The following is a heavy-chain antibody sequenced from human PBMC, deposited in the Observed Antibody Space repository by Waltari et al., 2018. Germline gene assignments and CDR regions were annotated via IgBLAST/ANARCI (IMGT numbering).Heavy chain of an antibody. V-gene: IGHV3-7*01. D-gene: IGHD3-3*01. Sequence: VESGGGLVQPGGSLRLPCAASGFTLTTHRMSWVRQPPGKGLEWVANIKKDGSEKYYVDSVKGRFTISRDNAKNSLSLQMSTLRVEDTGRYYCARDWSGSGRGINYWGQGTLVTVSS. CDR3: ARDWSGSGRGINY. J-gene: IGHJ4*02. CDR2: IKKDGSEK. CDR1: GFTLTTHR.